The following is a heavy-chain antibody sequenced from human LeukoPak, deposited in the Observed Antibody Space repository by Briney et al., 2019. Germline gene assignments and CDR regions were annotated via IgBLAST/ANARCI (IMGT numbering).Heavy chain of an antibody. Sequence: GSLRLSCAASGFTFSNYWMSWVRQPPGKGLEWIGEIYHSGSTNYNPSLKSRVTISVDTSKNQFSLKLSSVTAADTAVYYCARDSWYYYDSSGYYLPSGFDYWGQGTLVTVSS. CDR1: GFTFSNYW. CDR2: IYHSGST. J-gene: IGHJ4*02. CDR3: ARDSWYYYDSSGYYLPSGFDY. V-gene: IGHV4-4*02. D-gene: IGHD3-22*01.